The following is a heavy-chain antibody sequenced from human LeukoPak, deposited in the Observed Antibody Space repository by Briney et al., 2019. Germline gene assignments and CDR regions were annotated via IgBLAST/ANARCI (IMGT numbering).Heavy chain of an antibody. CDR2: INHSGST. V-gene: IGHV4-34*01. Sequence: SETLSLTCTVSGGRINNHYWTWIRQPPGKGLEWIGEINHSGSTNYNPSLKSRVTISVDTSKNQFSLKLSSVTAADTAVYYCARGPTKLVRGVLYYWGQGTLVTVSS. J-gene: IGHJ4*02. CDR1: GGRINNHY. D-gene: IGHD3-10*01. CDR3: ARGPTKLVRGVLYY.